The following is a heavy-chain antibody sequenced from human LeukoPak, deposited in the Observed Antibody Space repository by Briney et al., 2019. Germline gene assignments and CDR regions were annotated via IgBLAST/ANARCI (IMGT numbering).Heavy chain of an antibody. D-gene: IGHD3-3*01. CDR3: ARDLRFLEWAFDY. CDR2: ISYDGSNK. CDR1: GFTFSSYA. V-gene: IGHV3-30*04. Sequence: PGGSLRLSCAASGFTFSSYAKHWVRQAPGKGLEWVAVISYDGSNKYYADSVKGRFTISRDNSKNTLYLQMNSLRAEDTAVYYCARDLRFLEWAFDYWGQGTLVTVSS. J-gene: IGHJ4*02.